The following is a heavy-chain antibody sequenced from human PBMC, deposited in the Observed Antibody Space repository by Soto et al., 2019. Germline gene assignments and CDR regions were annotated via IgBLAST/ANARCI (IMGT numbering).Heavy chain of an antibody. J-gene: IGHJ4*02. Sequence: QLQLQESGPGLVKPSETLSLTCSVSGGSMSGSSYYWGWIRQPPGKGLEWIGSIYYSGSTYYNPSLQSRVPISVHPSRNQFSLRLSSVPAADTALYYCARHITYYYDSSGYNDYFDYWGQGTLVTVSS. CDR3: ARHITYYYDSSGYNDYFDY. CDR2: IYYSGST. D-gene: IGHD3-22*01. CDR1: GGSMSGSSYY. V-gene: IGHV4-39*01.